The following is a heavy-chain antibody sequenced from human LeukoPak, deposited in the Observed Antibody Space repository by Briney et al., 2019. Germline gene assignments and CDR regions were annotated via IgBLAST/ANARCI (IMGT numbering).Heavy chain of an antibody. J-gene: IGHJ4*02. CDR3: ATNGGCGGSCYSEY. D-gene: IGHD2-15*01. Sequence: SETLSLTCSVSSASISSSPYFWGWIRQSPGKGLEWIGSISYSGTTYYNPSLKSRVTISVDTSKNHFSLKLNSVTAADTAVYYCATNGGCGGSCYSEYWGQGTLVTVSS. V-gene: IGHV4-39*02. CDR1: SASISSSPYF. CDR2: ISYSGTT.